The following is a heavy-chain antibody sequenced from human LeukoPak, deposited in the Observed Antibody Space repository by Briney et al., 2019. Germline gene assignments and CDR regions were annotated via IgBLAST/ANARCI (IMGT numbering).Heavy chain of an antibody. CDR2: INSDGSST. CDR1: GFTFSSHW. Sequence: PGGSLRLSCTASGFTFSSHWMHWVRQAPGKGLVWVSRINSDGSSTSYTDSVRGRFTISRDNAEKTLYLQMNSLRAEDTAVYYCRMATPSFDYWGQGTLVTVSS. V-gene: IGHV3-74*01. CDR3: RMATPSFDY. D-gene: IGHD5-12*01. J-gene: IGHJ4*02.